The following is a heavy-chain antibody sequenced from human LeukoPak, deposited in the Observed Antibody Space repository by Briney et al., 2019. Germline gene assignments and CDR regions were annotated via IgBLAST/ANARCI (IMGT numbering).Heavy chain of an antibody. V-gene: IGHV1-2*02. J-gene: IGHJ6*02. D-gene: IGHD2-2*01. CDR2: INPNSGGT. Sequence: GASVKVSCKASGYTFSGYYMHWVRQAPGQGLEWMGWINPNSGGTNYAQKFQGRVTMTRDTSISTAYMELSRLRSDDTAVYYCASEPAAMAEVDYHYGMDVWGQGTTVTVSS. CDR3: ASEPAAMAEVDYHYGMDV. CDR1: GYTFSGYY.